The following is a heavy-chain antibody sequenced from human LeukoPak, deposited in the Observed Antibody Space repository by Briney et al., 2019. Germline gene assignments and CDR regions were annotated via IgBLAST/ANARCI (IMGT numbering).Heavy chain of an antibody. CDR2: IYYNGNT. Sequence: SQTLSLTCTVSGDSISSGGYYWSWIRQHPGKGLEWIGYIYYNGNTHYNPSLKSRVTISIDTSKSQFSLKLSSVTAADTAVYNCARHDPSKNGAYDIWGQGAMVTVSS. CDR3: ARHDPSKNGAYDI. CDR1: GDSISSGGYY. V-gene: IGHV4-31*03. J-gene: IGHJ3*02. D-gene: IGHD4-11*01.